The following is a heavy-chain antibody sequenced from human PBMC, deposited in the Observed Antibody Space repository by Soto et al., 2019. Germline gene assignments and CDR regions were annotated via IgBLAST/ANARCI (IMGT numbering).Heavy chain of an antibody. D-gene: IGHD3-22*01. Sequence: QVQLQESGPGLVKPSETLSLSCTVSDGSMNSYYWTWIRQSPERGLECIGYISHTGSPNYNPSLKSRLTISVDTSTNQFSLELSSVTAEDTAVYYCARRQGTSGYSYFWGQGILVTVS. V-gene: IGHV4-59*01. CDR1: DGSMNSYY. J-gene: IGHJ4*02. CDR3: ARRQGTSGYSYF. CDR2: ISHTGSP.